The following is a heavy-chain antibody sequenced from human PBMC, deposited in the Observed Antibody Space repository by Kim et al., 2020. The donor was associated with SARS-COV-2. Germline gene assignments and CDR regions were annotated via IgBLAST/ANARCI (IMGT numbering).Heavy chain of an antibody. CDR3: ARGKYCSGGSCYYFDF. CDR2: ISYDGSNK. D-gene: IGHD2-15*01. CDR1: GFTFSPYA. Sequence: GGSLRLSCAASGFTFSPYAMHWVRQAPGKGLEWLAVISYDGSNKFYADSVKGRFTISRDNSKNTLHLQMNSLRAEDTAVYYCARGKYCSGGSCYYFDFWGQGTLVTVSS. V-gene: IGHV3-30-3*01. J-gene: IGHJ4*02.